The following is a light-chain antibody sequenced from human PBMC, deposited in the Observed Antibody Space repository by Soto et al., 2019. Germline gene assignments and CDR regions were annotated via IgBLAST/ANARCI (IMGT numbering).Light chain of an antibody. J-gene: IGLJ1*01. CDR3: FSHRGGDSHV. CDR2: GVT. CDR1: SSDVGAYNY. V-gene: IGLV2-14*01. Sequence: QSVLTQPASVSGSPGQSITISCTGTSSDVGAYNYVSWYQQYPGKAPKLMIYGVTNRPSGVSNRFSGSKTRNTASLTISGLQAEDEADYYCFSHRGGDSHVFGTGTKLTVL.